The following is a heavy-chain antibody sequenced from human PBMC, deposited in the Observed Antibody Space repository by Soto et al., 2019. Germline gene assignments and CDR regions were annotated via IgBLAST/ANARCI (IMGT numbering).Heavy chain of an antibody. CDR3: ASSRDQFDY. Sequence: EVQMVESGGGLVQPGGSLRLSCAASGFTFSTYSMNWVRQAPGKGLEWVSYMSSSSSTIYYADSVKGRFTISRDNAKNSLYLQMNTLRDEDTAVYYCASSRDQFDYWGQGTLVTVSS. J-gene: IGHJ4*02. V-gene: IGHV3-48*02. CDR1: GFTFSTYS. CDR2: MSSSSSTI.